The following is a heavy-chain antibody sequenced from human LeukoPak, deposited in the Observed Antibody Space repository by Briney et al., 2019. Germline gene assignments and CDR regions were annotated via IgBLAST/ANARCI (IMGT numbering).Heavy chain of an antibody. V-gene: IGHV1-2*06. CDR3: ARIYYDSSGYSPYDY. Sequence: GASVKVSCKASGYTFTGYYMHWVRQAPGQGLEWMGRINPNSGGTNYAQKVQGKVTMTTDTSTSTAYMELRSLRSDDTAVYYCARIYYDSSGYSPYDYWGQGTLVTVSS. CDR1: GYTFTGYY. CDR2: INPNSGGT. J-gene: IGHJ4*02. D-gene: IGHD3-22*01.